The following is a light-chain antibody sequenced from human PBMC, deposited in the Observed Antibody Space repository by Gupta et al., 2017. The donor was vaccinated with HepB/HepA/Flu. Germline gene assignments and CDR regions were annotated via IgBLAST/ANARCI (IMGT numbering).Light chain of an antibody. CDR2: KAS. J-gene: IGKJ2*04. V-gene: IGKV1-5*03. Sequence: DIQMTQSPSTLSASVGDRVTITCRASQSISSWLAWYQQKPGKAPKLLIYKASSLESGVPSRFSGSGSGTEFTLTISSLHPDDFATYYCQQYNSYSCSFGQGTKLEIK. CDR1: QSISSW. CDR3: QQYNSYSCS.